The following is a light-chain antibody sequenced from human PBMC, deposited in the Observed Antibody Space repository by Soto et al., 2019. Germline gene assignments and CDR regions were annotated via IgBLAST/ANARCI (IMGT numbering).Light chain of an antibody. CDR3: QQRSNWPPIA. J-gene: IGKJ5*01. CDR1: QTISSY. Sequence: EIVLTQSPATLSLSPGERATLSCRASQTISSYLAWYQQKPGQAPRLLIYDASNRATGIPARFSGSGSGTEFTLTIRSLEPEDFAVYYCQQRSNWPPIAFGPGTLWEIK. CDR2: DAS. V-gene: IGKV3-11*01.